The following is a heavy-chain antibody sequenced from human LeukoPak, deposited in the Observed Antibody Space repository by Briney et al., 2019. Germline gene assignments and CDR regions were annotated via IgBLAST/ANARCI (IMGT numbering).Heavy chain of an antibody. CDR2: IYYSGST. J-gene: IGHJ3*02. D-gene: IGHD6-6*01. CDR1: GGSISSGGYY. Sequence: PSETLSLTCTVSGGSISSGGYYWSWIRQHPGKGLEWIGYIYYSGSTNYNPSLKSRVTISVDTSKNQFSLKLSSVTAADTAVYYCARGSSSSLYAFDIWGQGTMVTVSS. CDR3: ARGSSSSLYAFDI. V-gene: IGHV4-61*08.